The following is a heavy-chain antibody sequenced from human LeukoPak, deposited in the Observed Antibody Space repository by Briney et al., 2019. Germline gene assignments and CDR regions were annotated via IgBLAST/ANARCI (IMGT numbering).Heavy chain of an antibody. Sequence: GGSLRLSCAASGFTFSSYAMHWVRQAPGKGLEYASAISSNGGSTYYANSVKGRFTISRDNSKSTLHLQMNSLRAEDTAIYYCAKELVGWSTVDYWGQGTLVTVSS. J-gene: IGHJ4*02. CDR1: GFTFSSYA. CDR2: ISSNGGST. V-gene: IGHV3-64*01. CDR3: AKELVGWSTVDY. D-gene: IGHD6-19*01.